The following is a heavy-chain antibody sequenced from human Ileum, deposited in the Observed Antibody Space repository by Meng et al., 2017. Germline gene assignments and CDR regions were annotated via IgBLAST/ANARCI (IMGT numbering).Heavy chain of an antibody. CDR3: ARTRGVGAVIR. CDR2: ISSDGSIT. CDR1: GFTFSTYW. Sequence: GASLKISCAASGFTFSTYWMHWVRHAPGKGLVWVSRISSDGSITSYADSVKGRFTISRDNAKNTLSLQINSLRAENTAVYYCARTRGVGAVIRWGQGTLVTVSS. V-gene: IGHV3-74*01. J-gene: IGHJ4*02. D-gene: IGHD1-26*01.